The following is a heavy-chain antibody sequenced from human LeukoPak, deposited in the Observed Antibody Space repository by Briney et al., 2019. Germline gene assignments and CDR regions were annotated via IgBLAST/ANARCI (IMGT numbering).Heavy chain of an antibody. CDR2: ISYDGSNK. CDR3: ARGLGYSGYFDL. D-gene: IGHD2-21*01. J-gene: IGHJ2*01. CDR1: GFTFSSYG. V-gene: IGHV3-30*03. Sequence: PGGSLRLSCVASGFTFSSYGMHWVRQAPGKGLEWVAVISYDGSNKYYADSVKGRFTIPRDNSKNTLYLQMNSLRAEDTAVYYCARGLGYSGYFDLWGRGTLVTVSS.